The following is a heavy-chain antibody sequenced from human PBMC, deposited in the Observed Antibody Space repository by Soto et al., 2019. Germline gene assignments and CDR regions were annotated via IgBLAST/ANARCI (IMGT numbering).Heavy chain of an antibody. CDR3: ARALSSTHYYVDY. V-gene: IGHV3-33*01. CDR1: GFTFSNFG. J-gene: IGHJ4*02. CDR2: IWYNGSKK. Sequence: QVQLVESGGGVVQPGRSLRLSCVTSGFTFSNFGMHWVRQAPGKGLEWVAVIWYNGSKKYYSDFVKGRFTISRDDSKNTLYLQMDSLSAEDTAIYYCARALSSTHYYVDYWGLGTLVIVSS. D-gene: IGHD6-6*01.